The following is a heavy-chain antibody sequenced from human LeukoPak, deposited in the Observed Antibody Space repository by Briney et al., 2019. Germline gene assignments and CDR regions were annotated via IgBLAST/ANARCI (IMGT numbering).Heavy chain of an antibody. CDR2: IYSGGST. Sequence: PGGSLRLSCAASGFTVSSNYMSWVRQAPGKGLEWVSIIYSGGSTFYADSVKGRFTISRDNSKNTLYLQMNSLRAEDTAVYYCAKDLFIVANDAFDIWGQGTMVTVSS. CDR1: GFTVSSNY. V-gene: IGHV3-53*05. J-gene: IGHJ3*02. CDR3: AKDLFIVANDAFDI. D-gene: IGHD2-21*01.